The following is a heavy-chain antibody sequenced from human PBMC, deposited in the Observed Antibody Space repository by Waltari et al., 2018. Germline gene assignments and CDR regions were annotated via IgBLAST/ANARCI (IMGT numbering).Heavy chain of an antibody. Sequence: QVQLVESGGGVVQPGRSLRLSCAASGFTFSSYAMHWVRQAPGKGLEWVAVISYDGSNKYYAESVKGRFTISRDNSKNTLYLQMNSLRAEDTAVYYCARVGVEYSSGWGFDYWGQGTLVTVSS. CDR2: ISYDGSNK. V-gene: IGHV3-30-3*01. CDR3: ARVGVEYSSGWGFDY. J-gene: IGHJ4*02. D-gene: IGHD6-19*01. CDR1: GFTFSSYA.